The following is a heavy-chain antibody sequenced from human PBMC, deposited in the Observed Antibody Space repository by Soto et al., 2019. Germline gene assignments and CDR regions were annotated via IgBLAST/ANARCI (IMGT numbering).Heavy chain of an antibody. J-gene: IGHJ6*02. CDR3: AKDDPVIVHLWSNYYYYGMDV. Sequence: EVQLLESGGGLVQPGGSLRLSCAASGFTFSSYAMSWVRQAPGKGLEWVSAISGSGGSTYYADSVKGRFTISRDNSKNTLYLHMTSLRAEDTAVYYCAKDDPVIVHLWSNYYYYGMDVWGQGTTVTVSS. V-gene: IGHV3-23*01. CDR2: ISGSGGST. CDR1: GFTFSSYA. D-gene: IGHD5-18*01.